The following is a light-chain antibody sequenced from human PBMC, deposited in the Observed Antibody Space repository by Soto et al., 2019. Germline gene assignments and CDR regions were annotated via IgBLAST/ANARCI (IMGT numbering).Light chain of an antibody. CDR3: SSFGGGNKVL. CDR2: EVS. CDR1: SSDVGGYYF. J-gene: IGLJ3*02. V-gene: IGLV2-8*01. Sequence: QSALTQPPSASGSPGQSVTISCTGTSSDVGGYYFVSWYQQHPGKVPKPIIYEVSQRPSGVPDRFTGTKSGNTASLTVSGHQAEDEADYYCSSFGGGNKVLFGGGTKVTVL.